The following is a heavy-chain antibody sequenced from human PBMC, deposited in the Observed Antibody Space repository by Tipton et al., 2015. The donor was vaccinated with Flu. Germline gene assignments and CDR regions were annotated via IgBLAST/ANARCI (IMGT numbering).Heavy chain of an antibody. J-gene: IGHJ4*02. V-gene: IGHV4-61*01. CDR1: GGSVSSGSYY. Sequence: LRLSCTVSGGSVSSGSYYWSWIRQPPGKGLEWIGYIYYSGSTNYNPSLKSRVTISVDTSKNQFSLKLSSVTAADTAVYYCARVATYDFWSGYPDYWGQGTLVTVSS. D-gene: IGHD3-3*01. CDR3: ARVATYDFWSGYPDY. CDR2: IYYSGST.